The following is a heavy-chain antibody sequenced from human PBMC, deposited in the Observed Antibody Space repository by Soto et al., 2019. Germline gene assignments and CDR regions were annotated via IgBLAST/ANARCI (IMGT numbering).Heavy chain of an antibody. CDR1: GYTFTSYA. CDR3: ARALSWVTGDRFSMDH. V-gene: IGHV1-3*01. Sequence: ASVKVSCKASGYTFTSYAMHWVRQAPGQRLEWMGWINAGNGNTKYSQKFQGRVTITRDTSASTAYMELSSLRSEDTAVYYCARALSWVTGDRFSMDHWGQGTLVTVSS. D-gene: IGHD7-27*01. CDR2: INAGNGNT. J-gene: IGHJ4*02.